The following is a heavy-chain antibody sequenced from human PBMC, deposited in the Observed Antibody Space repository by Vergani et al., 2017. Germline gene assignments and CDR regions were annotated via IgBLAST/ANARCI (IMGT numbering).Heavy chain of an antibody. V-gene: IGHV4-31*03. D-gene: IGHD4-11*01. CDR1: GDSISSGDYY. CDR2: IYYSGSS. J-gene: IGHJ4*02. CDR3: ARDPAYSDSIFDY. Sequence: QVQLQESGPGLVKPSQTLSLTCTVSGDSISSGDYYWSWIRQHPGKGLEWIGYIYYSGSSRYNPSLEGRVTMSLDTSKNQFSLKLNSVTAADTAVYYCARDPAYSDSIFDYWGQGTLVTVSS.